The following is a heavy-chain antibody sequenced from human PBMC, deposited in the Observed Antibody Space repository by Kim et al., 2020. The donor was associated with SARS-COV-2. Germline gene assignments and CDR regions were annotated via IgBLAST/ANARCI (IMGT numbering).Heavy chain of an antibody. D-gene: IGHD2-2*01. CDR2: INHSGST. V-gene: IGHV4-34*01. Sequence: SETLSLTCAVYGGSFSGYYWSWIRQPPGKGLEWIGEINHSGSTNYNPSLKSRVTISVDTSKNQFSLKLSSVTAADTAVYYCARLLRVVPAATLYYYGMDVWGQGTTVTVSS. CDR1: GGSFSGYY. CDR3: ARLLRVVPAATLYYYGMDV. J-gene: IGHJ6*02.